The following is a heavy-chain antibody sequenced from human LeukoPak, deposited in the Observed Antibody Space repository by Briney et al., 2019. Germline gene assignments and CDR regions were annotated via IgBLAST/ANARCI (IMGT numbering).Heavy chain of an antibody. J-gene: IGHJ4*02. D-gene: IGHD4-17*01. CDR1: GFTFSDFA. Sequence: GGSLRLSCAGSGFTFSDFALTWVRQAPGKGLEWVGFIRCKVYGGTTEYAASVKGRFTISRDDSKNIAYLQLNSLKTEDTAVYYCTRQIRTTTDYLDYWGQGTLVTVSS. CDR3: TRQIRTTTDYLDY. V-gene: IGHV3-49*04. CDR2: IRCKVYGGTT.